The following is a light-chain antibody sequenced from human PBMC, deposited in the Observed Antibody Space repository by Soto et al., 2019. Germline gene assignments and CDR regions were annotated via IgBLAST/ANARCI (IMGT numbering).Light chain of an antibody. CDR3: CSYAGSYTLV. Sequence: QSVLTHPRSVSGSPGQSVTISCTGTSSDVGGYNYVSWYQQHPGKAPKLMIYDVSKRPSGVPDRFSGSKSGNTASLTISGLQAEDEADYYCCSYAGSYTLVFGGGTKLTVL. CDR2: DVS. J-gene: IGLJ2*01. V-gene: IGLV2-11*01. CDR1: SSDVGGYNY.